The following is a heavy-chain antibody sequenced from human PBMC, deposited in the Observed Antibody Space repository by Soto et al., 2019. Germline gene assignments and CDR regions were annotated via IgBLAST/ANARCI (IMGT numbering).Heavy chain of an antibody. V-gene: IGHV1-69*01. CDR2: IIPIFGTA. CDR3: AGSFKYGSGTFDALDV. CDR1: GGTSSDYA. J-gene: IGHJ3*01. Sequence: QVLLVQSGTEVKKPGSSVKVSCQASGGTSSDYALTWVRQAPGQGLEWMGGIIPIFGTANYAQRFQGRVSITADESSSTAYRELSRLKSEDTAVYYCAGSFKYGSGTFDALDVWGHGTMVMVSS. D-gene: IGHD3-10*01.